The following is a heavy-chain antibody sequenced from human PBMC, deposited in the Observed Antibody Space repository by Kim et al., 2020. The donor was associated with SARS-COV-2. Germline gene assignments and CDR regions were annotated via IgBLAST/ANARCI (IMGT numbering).Heavy chain of an antibody. CDR3: ARDYYGSGSYYPYYFDY. V-gene: IGHV1-2*02. Sequence: FQGRVTMTRDTSISTAYMELSRLRSDDTAVYYCARDYYGSGSYYPYYFDYWGQGTLVTVSS. D-gene: IGHD3-10*01. J-gene: IGHJ4*02.